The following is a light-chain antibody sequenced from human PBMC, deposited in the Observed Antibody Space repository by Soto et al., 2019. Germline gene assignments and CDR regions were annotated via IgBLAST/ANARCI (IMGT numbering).Light chain of an antibody. CDR3: QQYNDSFPYT. Sequence: DIQLTQSPSTLSASVGDRVTITCRASQSISSWLAWYQQKPGAAPKLLIYEASTLESGVPSRFSGSRSGTEFTLTVSSLQPDDFATYYCQQYNDSFPYTFGHGTKLESK. CDR1: QSISSW. J-gene: IGKJ2*01. CDR2: EAS. V-gene: IGKV1-5*03.